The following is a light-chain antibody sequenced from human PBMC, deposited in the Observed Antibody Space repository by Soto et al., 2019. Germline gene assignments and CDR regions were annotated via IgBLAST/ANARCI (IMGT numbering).Light chain of an antibody. J-gene: IGLJ2*01. CDR1: SSNIGRNT. CDR3: AAWDDSLNGHVV. V-gene: IGLV1-44*01. CDR2: SNT. Sequence: QSVLTQPPSASGTPGQRVTISCSGSSSNIGRNTVNWYQQLPGTAPKLLIYSNTHRPSGVPDRFSGSKSGTSASLAISGLQSEDEADYYCAAWDDSLNGHVVFGGGTKVTVL.